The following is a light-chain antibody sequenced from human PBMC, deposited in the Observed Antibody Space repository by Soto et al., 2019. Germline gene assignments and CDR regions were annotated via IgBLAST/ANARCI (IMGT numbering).Light chain of an antibody. J-gene: IGKJ4*01. CDR3: QQYNNWPPLS. CDR1: QSVSSN. CDR2: GAT. Sequence: EIVMTQSPATLSLSPGESATLSCRASQSVSSNLAWYQQKPGQAPRLLIYGATTRATGMAARFSGSGSGTGFTLTISCLHSEDFAVYYCQQYNNWPPLSFGGGTKVEIK. V-gene: IGKV3-15*01.